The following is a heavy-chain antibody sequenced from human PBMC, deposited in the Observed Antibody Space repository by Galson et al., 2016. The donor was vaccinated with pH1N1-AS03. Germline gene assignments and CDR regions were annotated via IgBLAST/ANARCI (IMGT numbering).Heavy chain of an antibody. Sequence: SVKVSCKASGYTFSTYGVSWVRQAPGQGLEWMGWISGYDDDTNYAQNVAGRVTMTTDKSTSTVYMELRSLRSDDTAVYCCARDRGFRPDTFDIWGQGTWVTVSS. CDR1: GYTFSTYG. D-gene: IGHD2-15*01. CDR2: ISGYDDDT. CDR3: ARDRGFRPDTFDI. V-gene: IGHV1-18*04. J-gene: IGHJ3*02.